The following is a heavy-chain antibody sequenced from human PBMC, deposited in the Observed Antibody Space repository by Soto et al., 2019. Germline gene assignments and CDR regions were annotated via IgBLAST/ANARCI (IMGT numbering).Heavy chain of an antibody. CDR2: VSLAGRN. CDR3: ARGFQYWLPTFD. Sequence: QVQLQESGPGLVRPSGTLSLTCSVSGASVVNGNWWSWVRQSPGKGLEWIGEVSLAGRNHYNPSLQSRVDISLDESKNELSLSLTSVTAADAAIYYCARGFQYWLPTFDWGRGTVVTVS. D-gene: IGHD3-10*01. V-gene: IGHV4-4*02. CDR1: GASVVNGNW. J-gene: IGHJ4*02.